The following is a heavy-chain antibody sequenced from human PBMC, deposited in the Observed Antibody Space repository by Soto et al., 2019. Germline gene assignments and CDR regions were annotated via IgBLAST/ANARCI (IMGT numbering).Heavy chain of an antibody. CDR1: GGSISSSTYY. D-gene: IGHD3-10*01. V-gene: IGHV4-39*07. CDR3: ARGRLLWFGEDEQVLDV. CDR2: IYYSGST. J-gene: IGHJ6*02. Sequence: PSETLSLTCTVSGGSISSSTYYWGWIRQPPGKGLEWIGSIYYSGSTYYNPSLKSRVTISVDTSKNQFSLKLSSVTAADTAVYYCARGRLLWFGEDEQVLDVWGQGTTVTVSS.